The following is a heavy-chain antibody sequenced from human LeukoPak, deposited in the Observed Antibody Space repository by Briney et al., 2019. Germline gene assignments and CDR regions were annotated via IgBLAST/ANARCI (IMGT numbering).Heavy chain of an antibody. J-gene: IGHJ3*02. D-gene: IGHD3-16*01. CDR1: GGSISSYY. CDR2: ISYSGST. V-gene: IGHV4-59*01. CDR3: ARDWGSQAALNAFDI. Sequence: SETLSLTCTVSGGSISSYYWSWIRQPPGKGLEWIGYISYSGSTNYNPSLKSRVTISLHTSKNQFSLKLNSMTAADTAVYYCARDWGSQAALNAFDIWGQGTMVTVSS.